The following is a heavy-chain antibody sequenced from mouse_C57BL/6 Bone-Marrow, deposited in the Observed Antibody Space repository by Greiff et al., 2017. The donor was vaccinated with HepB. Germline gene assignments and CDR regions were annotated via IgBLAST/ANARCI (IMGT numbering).Heavy chain of an antibody. CDR2: IDPETGGT. CDR3: TRERYYGSSPYYFDY. CDR1: GYTFTDYE. Sequence: LVESGAELVRPGASVTLSCKASGYTFTDYEMHWVKQTPVHGLEWIGAIDPETGGTAYNQKFKGKAILTADKSSSTAYMELRSLTSEDSAVYYCTRERYYGSSPYYFDYWGQGTTLTVSS. V-gene: IGHV1-15*01. D-gene: IGHD1-1*01. J-gene: IGHJ2*01.